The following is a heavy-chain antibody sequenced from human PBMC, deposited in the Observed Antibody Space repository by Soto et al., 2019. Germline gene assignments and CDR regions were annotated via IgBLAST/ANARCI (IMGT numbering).Heavy chain of an antibody. CDR3: TKANRYCSGANCFTFDY. J-gene: IGHJ4*02. CDR1: GFPFSNYA. D-gene: IGHD2-15*01. Sequence: EVQLLESGGGLLQPGGSLRPSCKASGFPFSNYAMSWVRQAQGRGLEWVSTFSSGGGGTYYADSVKGRFTISRDNSKNTLSLQMNSLRAEDTAVYYCTKANRYCSGANCFTFDYWGLGTLVTVSS. CDR2: FSSGGGGT. V-gene: IGHV3-23*01.